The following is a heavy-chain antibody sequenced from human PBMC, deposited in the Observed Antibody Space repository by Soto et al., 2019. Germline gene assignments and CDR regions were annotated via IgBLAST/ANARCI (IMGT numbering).Heavy chain of an antibody. V-gene: IGHV3-30*18. Sequence: QVQLVESGGGVVQPGRSLRLSCAASGFSFSSYGMHWVRQAPGKGLEWVAMISYDGTDEYYADSGKGRFTISRDNSKNSVYQQMNSLRAEETFVYYGANHESAWNAHFDHWGQGNLVTVSS. CDR3: ANHESAWNAHFDH. CDR1: GFSFSSYG. CDR2: ISYDGTDE. J-gene: IGHJ4*02. D-gene: IGHD1-1*01.